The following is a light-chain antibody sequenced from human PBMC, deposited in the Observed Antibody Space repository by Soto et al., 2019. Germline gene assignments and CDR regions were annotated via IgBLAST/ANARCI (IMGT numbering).Light chain of an antibody. CDR2: GAS. CDR1: QSVSSNY. Sequence: ESVLKQSPGTLSLSPGERATLSCRASQSVSSNYLAWYQQKPGQAPRLLIYGASTRASGIPDRFSGSGSGTDFTLTISRLEPEDSAVYYCQQYGSSGTFGQGTKVDIK. V-gene: IGKV3-20*01. J-gene: IGKJ1*01. CDR3: QQYGSSGT.